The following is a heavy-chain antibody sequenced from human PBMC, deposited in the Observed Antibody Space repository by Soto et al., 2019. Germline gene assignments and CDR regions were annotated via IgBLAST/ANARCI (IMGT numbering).Heavy chain of an antibody. Sequence: SETLSLTCTVSGGSISSSSFHWGWIRQPPGKGLEWFGSIYYSGSTYYSPSLKSRVTISVDTSKNQFSLKLSSVTAADTAVYYCARSDGRYWGQGTLVTVSS. CDR2: IYYSGST. CDR3: ARSDGRY. CDR1: GGSISSSSFH. J-gene: IGHJ4*02. V-gene: IGHV4-39*07.